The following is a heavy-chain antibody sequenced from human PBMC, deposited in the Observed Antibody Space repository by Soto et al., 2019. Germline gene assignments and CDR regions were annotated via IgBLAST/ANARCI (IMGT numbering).Heavy chain of an antibody. J-gene: IGHJ6*02. D-gene: IGHD3-9*01. V-gene: IGHV4-34*01. CDR2: INHSGST. Sequence: SETLSLTCAVYGGSFSGYYWSWIRQPPGKGLEWIGEINHSGSTNYNPSLKSRVTISVDTSKNQFSLKLSSVTAADTAVYYCARAKQVLRYFDWLNGGGMDVWGQGTTVTVSS. CDR3: ARAKQVLRYFDWLNGGGMDV. CDR1: GGSFSGYY.